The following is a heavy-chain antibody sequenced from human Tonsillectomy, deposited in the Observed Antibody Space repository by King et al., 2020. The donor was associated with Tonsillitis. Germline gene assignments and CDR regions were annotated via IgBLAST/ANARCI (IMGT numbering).Heavy chain of an antibody. V-gene: IGHV3-48*02. CDR1: GFTFSSYS. CDR3: AGKWRQLWLPQGAYYYYGMDV. J-gene: IGHJ6*02. CDR2: ISSSSSTI. D-gene: IGHD5-18*01. Sequence: VQLVESGGGLVQPGGSLRLSCAASGFTFSSYSMNWVRQAPGKGLEWVSYISSSSSTIYYADSVKGRFTISRDNAKNSLYLQMNSLRDEDTAVYYCAGKWRQLWLPQGAYYYYGMDVWGQGTTVTVSS.